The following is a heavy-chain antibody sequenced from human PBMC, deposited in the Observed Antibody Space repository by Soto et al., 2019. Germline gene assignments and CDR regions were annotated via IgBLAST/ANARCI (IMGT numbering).Heavy chain of an antibody. D-gene: IGHD6-13*01. CDR1: GGSFSGYY. CDR3: ARVFSDSSSFFDP. CDR2: IYYSGRT. V-gene: IGHV4-34*09. Sequence: SETLSLTCAVYGGSFSGYYWSWIRQPPGKGLEWIGYIYYSGRTDYNPSLKSRVTISVDTSKNQFSLKLSSVTAADTAVYYCARVFSDSSSFFDPWGQGTLVTVSS. J-gene: IGHJ5*02.